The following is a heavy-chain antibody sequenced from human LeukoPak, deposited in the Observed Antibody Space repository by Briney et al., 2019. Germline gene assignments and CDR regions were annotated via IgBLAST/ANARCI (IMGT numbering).Heavy chain of an antibody. CDR1: GGSISSYY. V-gene: IGHV4-59*01. Sequence: SETLSLTCTVSGGSISSYYWSWIRQPPGKGLGWIGYIYYSGSTNYNPSLKSRVTISVDTSKNQFSLKLSSVTAADTAVYYCARLALGYFDYWGQGTLVTVSS. J-gene: IGHJ4*02. CDR2: IYYSGST. CDR3: ARLALGYFDY. D-gene: IGHD3-16*01.